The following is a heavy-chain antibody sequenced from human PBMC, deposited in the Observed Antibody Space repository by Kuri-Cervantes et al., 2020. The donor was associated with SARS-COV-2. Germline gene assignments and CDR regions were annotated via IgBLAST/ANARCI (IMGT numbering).Heavy chain of an antibody. D-gene: IGHD6-19*01. CDR1: GYTFTSYG. V-gene: IGHV1-18*01. J-gene: IGHJ4*02. CDR2: INPNSGGT. Sequence: ASVKVSCKAPGYTFTSYGISWVRQAPGQGLEWMGWINPNSGGTNYAQKFQGRVTMTTDTSTSTAYMELRSLRSDDTAVYYCARDRWLWDWGQGTLVTVSS. CDR3: ARDRWLWD.